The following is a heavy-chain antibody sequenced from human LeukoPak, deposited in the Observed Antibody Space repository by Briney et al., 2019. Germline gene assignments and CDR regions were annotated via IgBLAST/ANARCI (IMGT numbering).Heavy chain of an antibody. Sequence: AGTLSLTCAVYGGSFSGYYWSWIRQTPGKGLEWIGEISRNGNTNNNPSLKSRVIISLHTSKNQFSLRLSSVTAADTAVFYCARGAINYGGYSAYWGQGTLVTVS. CDR1: GGSFSGYY. CDR3: ARGAINYGGYSAY. CDR2: ISRNGNT. D-gene: IGHD4-23*01. J-gene: IGHJ4*02. V-gene: IGHV4-34*01.